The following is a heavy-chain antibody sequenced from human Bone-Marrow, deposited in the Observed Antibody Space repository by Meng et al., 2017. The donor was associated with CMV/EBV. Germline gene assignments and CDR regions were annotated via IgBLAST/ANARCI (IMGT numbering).Heavy chain of an antibody. CDR2: IKQDGSEK. CDR3: ARGQLVAF. D-gene: IGHD6-6*01. Sequence: GESLKISCAASGFTFSSYWMSWVRQAPGKGLEWVANIKQDGSEKYYVDSVKRRFTISRDNAKNPLYLQMNSMIAEDTAVYYCARGQLVAFWGQGTLVTVSS. J-gene: IGHJ4*02. CDR1: GFTFSSYW. V-gene: IGHV3-7*01.